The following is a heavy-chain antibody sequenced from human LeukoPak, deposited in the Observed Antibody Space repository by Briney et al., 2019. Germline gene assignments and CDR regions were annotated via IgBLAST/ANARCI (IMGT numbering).Heavy chain of an antibody. CDR3: ARGAGYSKRSAFDI. CDR2: INHSGST. J-gene: IGHJ3*02. CDR1: GGSFSGYY. Sequence: SETLSLTCAVYGGSFSGYYWSWIRQPPGKGLEWIGEINHSGSTNYNPSLKSRVTISVDTSKNQFSLKLISVTAADTAVYYCARGAGYSKRSAFDIWGQGTMVTVSS. V-gene: IGHV4-34*01. D-gene: IGHD6-13*01.